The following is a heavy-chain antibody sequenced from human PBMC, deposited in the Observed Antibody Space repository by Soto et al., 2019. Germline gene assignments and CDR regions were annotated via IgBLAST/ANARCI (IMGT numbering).Heavy chain of an antibody. V-gene: IGHV3-74*01. CDR1: GFTFSSYW. Sequence: GGSLRLSCAASGFTFSSYWMHWVRQAPGKGLVWVSRINSDGSSTSYADSVKGRFTISRDNAKNTLYLQMNSLRAEDTAVYYCARGVRSCSSTSCLYYYYYMDVWGKGTTVTVSS. CDR3: ARGVRSCSSTSCLYYYYYMDV. CDR2: INSDGSST. J-gene: IGHJ6*03. D-gene: IGHD2-2*01.